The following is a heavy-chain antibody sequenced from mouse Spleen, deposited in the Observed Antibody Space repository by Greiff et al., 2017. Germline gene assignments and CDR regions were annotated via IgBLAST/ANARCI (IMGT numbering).Heavy chain of an antibody. CDR3: ARGRGYFDY. V-gene: IGHV5-9-4*01. CDR2: ISSGGSYT. Sequence: EVMLVESGGGLVKPGGSLKLSCAASGFTFSSYAMSWVRQSPEKRLEWVAEISSGGSYTYYPDTVTGRFTISRDNAKNTLYLEMSSLRSEDTAMYYCARGRGYFDYWGQGTTLTVSS. CDR1: GFTFSSYA. J-gene: IGHJ2*01.